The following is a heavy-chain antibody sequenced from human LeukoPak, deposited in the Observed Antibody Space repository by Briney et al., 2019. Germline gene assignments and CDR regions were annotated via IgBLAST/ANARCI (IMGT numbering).Heavy chain of an antibody. D-gene: IGHD1-26*01. CDR2: IYSGGST. CDR1: GGAISSFY. CDR3: AKAPVVYDQGAFDI. V-gene: IGHV4-4*07. Sequence: SETLSLTCTVSGGAISSFYWSWLRQSAGKGLEWIGRIYSGGSTNYNPSLKSRVTISVDTSKNQFSLKLSSVTAADTAVYYCAKAPVVYDQGAFDIWGQGTMVTVSS. J-gene: IGHJ3*02.